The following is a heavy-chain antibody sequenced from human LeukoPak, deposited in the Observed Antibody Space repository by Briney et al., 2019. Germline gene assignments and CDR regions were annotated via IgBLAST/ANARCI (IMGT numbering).Heavy chain of an antibody. CDR1: GGSISSGGYY. CDR3: ATDFWSGYGSFDY. V-gene: IGHV4-39*01. CDR2: IYYSGST. D-gene: IGHD3-3*01. J-gene: IGHJ4*02. Sequence: PSETLSLTCTVSGGSISSGGYYWSWIRQHPGKGLEWIGSIYYSGSTYYNPSLKSRVTISVDTSKNQFSLKLSSVTAADTAVYYCATDFWSGYGSFDYWGQGTLVTVSS.